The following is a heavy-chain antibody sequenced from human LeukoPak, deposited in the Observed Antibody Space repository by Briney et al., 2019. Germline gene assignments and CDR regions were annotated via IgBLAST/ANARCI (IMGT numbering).Heavy chain of an antibody. CDR2: MNPNSGNT. J-gene: IGHJ5*02. CDR3: AKGGSDLTVVVVPASDWFDP. V-gene: IGHV1-8*02. Sequence: GASVKVSCKASGYTFTSYGINWVRQATGQGLEWMGWMNPNSGNTGYAEKFQGRITMTRDTSIGTAYMELSGLRSEDTAVYYCAKGGSDLTVVVVPASDWFDPWGQGTQVTVSS. D-gene: IGHD2-15*01. CDR1: GYTFTSYG.